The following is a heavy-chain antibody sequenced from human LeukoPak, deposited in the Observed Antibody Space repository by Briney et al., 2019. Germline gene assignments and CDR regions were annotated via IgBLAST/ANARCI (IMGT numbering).Heavy chain of an antibody. CDR2: INPSGGST. D-gene: IGHD1-26*01. Sequence: WASVKVSCKASGYTFTNYYIHWVRQAPGQGLEWMGMINPSGGSTIYAQKLQGRVTVTRDTSTSTVYMELSSLRSEDTAVYYCARSRGTYFDYWGQGTLVTVSS. J-gene: IGHJ4*02. V-gene: IGHV1-46*01. CDR3: ARSRGTYFDY. CDR1: GYTFTNYY.